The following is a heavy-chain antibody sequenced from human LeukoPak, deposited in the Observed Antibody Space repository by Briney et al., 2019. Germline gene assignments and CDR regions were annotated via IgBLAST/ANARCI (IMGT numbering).Heavy chain of an antibody. D-gene: IGHD5-18*01. J-gene: IGHJ4*02. CDR3: ARGGYSYAVDY. V-gene: IGHV1-2*02. CDR2: INPNSGGT. CDR1: GYTFTSYG. Sequence: ASVKVSCKASGYTFTSYGISWVRQAAGQGLEWMGWINPNSGGTNYAQNFQGRVTMTRDTSASTVYMELTGLTSDDTAVYFCARGGYSYAVDYWGQGTLVTVSS.